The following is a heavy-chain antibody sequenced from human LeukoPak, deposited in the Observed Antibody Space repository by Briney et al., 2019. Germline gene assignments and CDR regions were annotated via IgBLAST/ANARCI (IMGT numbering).Heavy chain of an antibody. CDR3: ARDCSSTSCYKIVSP. CDR1: GGSISSGSYY. D-gene: IGHD2-2*02. J-gene: IGHJ4*02. CDR2: IYTSGST. Sequence: PSETLSLTCTVSGGSISSGSYYWSWIRQPAGKGLEWIGRIYTSGSTNYNPSLKSRVTISVDTSKNQFSLKLSSVTAADTAVYYCARDCSSTSCYKIVSPWGQGTLVTVSS. V-gene: IGHV4-61*02.